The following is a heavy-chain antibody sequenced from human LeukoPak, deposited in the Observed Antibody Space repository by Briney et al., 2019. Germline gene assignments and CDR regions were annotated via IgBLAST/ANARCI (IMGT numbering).Heavy chain of an antibody. V-gene: IGHV4-59*01. D-gene: IGHD3-22*01. Sequence: SETLSLTCTVSGGSISSYYWSWLRQPPGKGLEWIGYIYYSGSTNYNPSLKSRVTISVDTSKNQFSLNLSSVTAADTAVYYCASYIYDTSGYYFGYWGQGTLVTVSS. CDR1: GGSISSYY. CDR3: ASYIYDTSGYYFGY. CDR2: IYYSGST. J-gene: IGHJ4*02.